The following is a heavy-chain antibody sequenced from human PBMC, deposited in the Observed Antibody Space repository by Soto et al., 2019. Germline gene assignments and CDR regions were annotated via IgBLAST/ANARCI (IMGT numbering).Heavy chain of an antibody. D-gene: IGHD2-21*01. V-gene: IGHV6-1*01. J-gene: IGHJ5*02. CDR2: TYFRSKWYS. CDR3: ARGRVHIGAPPENWLDP. CDR1: GDSVSSNTAA. Sequence: SQTLSLTCAIFGDSVSSNTAAWNWIRQSPSRGLEWLGRTYFRSKWYSDYAVSVKSRMTINPDTSRNQFSLHLDSVTPEDTAVYYCARGRVHIGAPPENWLDPWGQGTLVTVSS.